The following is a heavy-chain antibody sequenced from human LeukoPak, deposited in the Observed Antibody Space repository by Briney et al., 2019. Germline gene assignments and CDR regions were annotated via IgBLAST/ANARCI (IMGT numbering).Heavy chain of an antibody. Sequence: GGSLRLSRAASGFTFSSYSMNWVRQAPGKGLEWVPSISSSSSYIYYADSVKGRFTISRDNAKNSLYLQMNSLRAEDTAVYYCALSSGYLFDYWGQGTLVTVSS. CDR3: ALSSGYLFDY. CDR2: ISSSSSYI. CDR1: GFTFSSYS. J-gene: IGHJ4*02. V-gene: IGHV3-21*01. D-gene: IGHD3-22*01.